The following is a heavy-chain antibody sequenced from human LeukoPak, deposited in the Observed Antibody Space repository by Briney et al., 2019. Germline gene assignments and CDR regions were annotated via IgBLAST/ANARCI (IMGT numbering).Heavy chain of an antibody. V-gene: IGHV4-59*01. CDR1: GGSIRSYY. Sequence: SETLSLTCTVSGGSIRSYYWSWIRQPPGKGLEWIGYIYYSGSTNYNPSLKSRVTISVDTSKNQFSLKLSSVTAADTAVYYCASLNYYDSTWGQGTLVTVSS. CDR2: IYYSGST. CDR3: ASLNYYDST. D-gene: IGHD3-22*01. J-gene: IGHJ5*02.